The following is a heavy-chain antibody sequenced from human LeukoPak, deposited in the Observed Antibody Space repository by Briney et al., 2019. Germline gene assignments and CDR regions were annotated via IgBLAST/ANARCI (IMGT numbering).Heavy chain of an antibody. Sequence: GASVKVSCKASGYTFTSCGISWVRQAPGQGLEWMGGIIPIFGTANYAQKFQGRVTITADESTSTAYMELSSLRSEDTAVYYCARDRDYDILDYWGQGTLVTVSS. CDR3: ARDRDYDILDY. D-gene: IGHD3-9*01. CDR1: GYTFTSCG. J-gene: IGHJ4*02. CDR2: IIPIFGTA. V-gene: IGHV1-69*13.